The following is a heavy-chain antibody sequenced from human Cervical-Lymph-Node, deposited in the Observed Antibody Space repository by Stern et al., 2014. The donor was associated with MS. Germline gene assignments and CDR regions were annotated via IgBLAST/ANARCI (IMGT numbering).Heavy chain of an antibody. D-gene: IGHD4-23*01. J-gene: IGHJ4*02. CDR1: GGSIRTFS. Sequence: VQLQESGPGLVKPSETLSLTCTVSGGSIRTFSWSWIRPPPGRGLEWIGCVYCNGTTTHNPSLKSRVTMSVDTSKSQLSLRLHSVTAADTAVYYCARHSVGVKDFDSWGQGTLVTVSS. V-gene: IGHV4-59*01. CDR2: VYCNGTT. CDR3: ARHSVGVKDFDS.